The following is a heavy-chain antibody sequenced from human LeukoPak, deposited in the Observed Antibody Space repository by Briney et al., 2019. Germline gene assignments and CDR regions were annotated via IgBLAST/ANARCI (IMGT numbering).Heavy chain of an antibody. Sequence: PSETLSLTCTVSGGSISSFYWSWIRQPPGKGLEWIGYSYYSGSTNYNPSLKRLVTISVDTSKNQFSLKLSSVTAADTAVYYCARDLGTYCGGDCYAYWYFDLWGRGTLVTVSS. V-gene: IGHV4-59*01. CDR2: SYYSGST. CDR3: ARDLGTYCGGDCYAYWYFDL. J-gene: IGHJ2*01. D-gene: IGHD2-21*02. CDR1: GGSISSFY.